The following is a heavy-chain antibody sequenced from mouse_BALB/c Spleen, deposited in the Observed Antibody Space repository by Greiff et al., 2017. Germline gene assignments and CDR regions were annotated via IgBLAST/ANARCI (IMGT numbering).Heavy chain of an antibody. CDR2: ISSGGSYT. J-gene: IGHJ4*01. CDR1: GFTFSSYA. CDR3: ARGGYYYGSSYAMDY. D-gene: IGHD1-1*01. V-gene: IGHV5-9-4*01. Sequence: EVQLVESGGGLVKPGGSLKLSCAASGFTFSSYAMSWVRQSPEKRLEWVAEISSGGSYTYYPDTVTGRFTISRDNAKNTLYLEMSSLRSEDTAMYYCARGGYYYGSSYAMDYWGQGTSVTVSS.